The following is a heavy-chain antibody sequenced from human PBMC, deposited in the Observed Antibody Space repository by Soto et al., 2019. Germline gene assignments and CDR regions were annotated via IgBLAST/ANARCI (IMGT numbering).Heavy chain of an antibody. CDR3: ARGPVDTAMVLKYYGMDV. Sequence: PSETLSLTCAVSGGSISSGGYSWSWIRQPPGKGLEWIGYIYHSGSTYYNPSLKSRVTISVDRSKNQFSLKLSSLRSEDTAVYYCARGPVDTAMVLKYYGMDVWGQGTTVTVS. CDR1: GGSISSGGYS. J-gene: IGHJ6*02. CDR2: IYHSGST. D-gene: IGHD5-18*01. V-gene: IGHV4-30-2*01.